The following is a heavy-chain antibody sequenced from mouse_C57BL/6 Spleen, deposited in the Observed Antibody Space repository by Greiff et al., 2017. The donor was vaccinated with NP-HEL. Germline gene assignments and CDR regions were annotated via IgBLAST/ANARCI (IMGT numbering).Heavy chain of an antibody. CDR1: GYTFTSYG. D-gene: IGHD1-1*01. CDR2: IYPRSGNT. Sequence: QVQLKQSGAELARPGASVKLSCKASGYTFTSYGISWVKQRTGQGLEWIGEIYPRSGNTYYNEKFKGKATLTADKSSSTAYMELRSLTSEDSAVYCCARSGYYYGSSLYAMDYWGQGTSVTVSS. CDR3: ARSGYYYGSSLYAMDY. V-gene: IGHV1-81*01. J-gene: IGHJ4*01.